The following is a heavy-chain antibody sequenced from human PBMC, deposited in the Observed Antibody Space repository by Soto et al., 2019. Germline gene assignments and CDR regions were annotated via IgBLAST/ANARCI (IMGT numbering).Heavy chain of an antibody. J-gene: IGHJ5*02. D-gene: IGHD6-6*01. CDR3: AREKLYSSSGWFDP. CDR2: IWYDGSNK. Sequence: QVQLVESGGGVVRPGRSLRLSCAASGFTFSSYGMHWVRQAPGKGLEWVAVIWYDGSNKYYADSVKGRFTISRDNSKNTLYLQMNSLRAEDTAVYYCAREKLYSSSGWFDPWGQGTLVTVSS. V-gene: IGHV3-33*01. CDR1: GFTFSSYG.